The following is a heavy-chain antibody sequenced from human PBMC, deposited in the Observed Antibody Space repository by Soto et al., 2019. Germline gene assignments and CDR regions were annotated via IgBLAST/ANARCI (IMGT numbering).Heavy chain of an antibody. J-gene: IGHJ4*02. CDR1: GFSFGDYW. V-gene: IGHV3-7*03. CDR3: AKLGSGYYTGLYFDY. D-gene: IGHD3-3*01. CDR2: MKKDGSEK. Sequence: GGSLRLSCAASGFSFGDYWMSWVRQAPGKGLEWVAHMKKDGSEKYYVDSVKGRFTVSRDNTKSSLYLQMSSLRAEDTAVYCCAKLGSGYYTGLYFDYWGQGTLVTVSS.